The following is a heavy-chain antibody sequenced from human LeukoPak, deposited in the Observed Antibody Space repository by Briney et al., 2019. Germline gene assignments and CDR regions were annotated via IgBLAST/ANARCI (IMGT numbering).Heavy chain of an antibody. D-gene: IGHD5-18*01. CDR2: IYYSGST. CDR1: GVSIRSSYYY. Sequence: SETLSLTCTVSGVSIRSSYYYWSWIRQHPGKGLEWIGYIYYSGSTYYNPSLKSRVTISVDTSKNQFSLKLSSVTAADTAVYYCAREDVDTAMLFDYWGQGTLVTVSS. J-gene: IGHJ4*02. CDR3: AREDVDTAMLFDY. V-gene: IGHV4-31*03.